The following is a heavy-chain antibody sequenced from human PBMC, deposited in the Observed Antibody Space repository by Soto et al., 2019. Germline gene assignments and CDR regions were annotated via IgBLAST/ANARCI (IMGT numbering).Heavy chain of an antibody. J-gene: IGHJ6*02. D-gene: IGHD4-4*01. CDR1: GGTFSSYA. CDR3: ARDLVPSNPKKIRNRRDYYYYYGLDV. Sequence: SVKVSCKASGGTFSSYAISWVRQAPGQGLEWMGGIIPIFGTANYAQKFQGRVTITADESTSTAYMELSSLRSEDTAVYYCARDLVPSNPKKIRNRRDYYYYYGLDVWGQGTTVTVSS. V-gene: IGHV1-69*13. CDR2: IIPIFGTA.